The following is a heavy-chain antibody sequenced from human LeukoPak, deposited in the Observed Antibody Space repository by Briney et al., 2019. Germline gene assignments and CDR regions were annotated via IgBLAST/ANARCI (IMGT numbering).Heavy chain of an antibody. V-gene: IGHV3-66*01. CDR2: IYSGGST. J-gene: IGHJ6*02. D-gene: IGHD6-19*01. CDR3: ARDPRGWRIWGMDV. CDR1: GFTVSSNY. Sequence: SGGSLRLSCAASGFTVSSNYMSWVRQAPGKGLEWVSVIYSGGSTYYADSVKGRFTISRDNSKNTLYLQMNSLRAEDTAVYYCARDPRGWRIWGMDVWGQGTTVTVSS.